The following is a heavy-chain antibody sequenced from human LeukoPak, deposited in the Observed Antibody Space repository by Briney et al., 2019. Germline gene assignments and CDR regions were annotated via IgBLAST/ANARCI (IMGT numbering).Heavy chain of an antibody. Sequence: PGGSLRLSCAASGFTSSSYGMHWVRQAPGKGLEWVAVIWYDGSNKYYADSVKGRFTISRDNSKNTLYLQMNILRAEDTAVYYCAKGFGSGPKYYYDSSGYHNYFDYWGQGTLVTVSS. V-gene: IGHV3-33*06. J-gene: IGHJ4*02. D-gene: IGHD3-22*01. CDR3: AKGFGSGPKYYYDSSGYHNYFDY. CDR2: IWYDGSNK. CDR1: GFTSSSYG.